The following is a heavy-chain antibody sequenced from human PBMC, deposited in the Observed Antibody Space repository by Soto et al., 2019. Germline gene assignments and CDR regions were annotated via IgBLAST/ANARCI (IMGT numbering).Heavy chain of an antibody. CDR2: ISPYNGDT. J-gene: IGHJ4*02. V-gene: IGHV1-18*01. D-gene: IGHD2-2*01. CDR1: GWSFTNYD. Sequence: AAVKVSCKACGWSFTNYDISWVRQAPGQGLEWMGWISPYNGDTNYAQKLQGRVTMTTDTSTSTAYMELRSLRSDDTAVYYCARYCSSTSCDHYFDYWGQGTLVTVSS. CDR3: ARYCSSTSCDHYFDY.